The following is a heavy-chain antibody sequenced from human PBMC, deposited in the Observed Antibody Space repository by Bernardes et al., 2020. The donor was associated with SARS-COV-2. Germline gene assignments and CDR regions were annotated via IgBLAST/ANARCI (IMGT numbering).Heavy chain of an antibody. J-gene: IGHJ4*02. V-gene: IGHV4-34*01. CDR1: GGSFSGYY. CDR2: IYQSGSI. CDR3: AKGIRTWFREEY. Sequence: SETLSLTCAVYGGSFSGYYWSWIRQSPGKGLEWIGEIYQSGSIDYNPSLKSRVTISVDTSKNQLSLKLSSVTAADTAIYYCAKGIRTWFREEYWGQGTLVTVSS. D-gene: IGHD3-10*01.